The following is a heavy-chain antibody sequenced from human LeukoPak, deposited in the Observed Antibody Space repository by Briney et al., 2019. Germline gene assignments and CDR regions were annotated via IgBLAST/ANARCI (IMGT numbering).Heavy chain of an antibody. CDR1: GPTFSTSG. CDR2: IGPTGFDR. Sequence: PGGSLRLSCTTSGPTFSTSGFNWVRQAPGKGLEWVASIGPTGFDRYHADSIKGRLTISRDNANNFLYLQMDSLRAEDTAVYYCATETNGRHYDYWGQGTLLTASS. D-gene: IGHD1-14*01. V-gene: IGHV3-21*06. J-gene: IGHJ4*02. CDR3: ATETNGRHYDY.